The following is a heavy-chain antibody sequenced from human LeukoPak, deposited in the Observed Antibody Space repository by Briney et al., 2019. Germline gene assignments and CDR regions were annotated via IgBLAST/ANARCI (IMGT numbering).Heavy chain of an antibody. CDR1: GYTFTSYD. Sequence: ASVTVSCKASGYTFTSYDINWVRQATGQGLEWMGWMNPNSGNTGYAQKFQGRVTMTRNTSISTAYMELSSLRSEDTAVYYCARSRSLAYCGGDCYFDFDYWGQGTLVTVSS. V-gene: IGHV1-8*01. J-gene: IGHJ4*02. CDR3: ARSRSLAYCGGDCYFDFDY. CDR2: MNPNSGNT. D-gene: IGHD2-21*02.